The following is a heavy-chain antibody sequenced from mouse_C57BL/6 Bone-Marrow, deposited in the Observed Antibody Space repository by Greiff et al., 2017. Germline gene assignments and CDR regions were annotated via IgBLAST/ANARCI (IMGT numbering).Heavy chain of an antibody. CDR1: GFNIKDDY. Sequence: EVQLQQSGAELVRPGASVTLSCTASGFNIKDDYMHWVKQRPEQGLEWIGWIDPDNGDTEYASKFQGKATITADTSSNTAYLQLSSRTSEDTAVYYCTTPIYYDYDVNYWGQGTLVTVSA. J-gene: IGHJ3*01. D-gene: IGHD2-4*01. CDR3: TTPIYYDYDVNY. CDR2: IDPDNGDT. V-gene: IGHV14-4*01.